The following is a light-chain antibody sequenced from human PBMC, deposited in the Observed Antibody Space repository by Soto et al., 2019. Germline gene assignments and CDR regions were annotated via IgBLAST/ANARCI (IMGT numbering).Light chain of an antibody. J-gene: IGLJ3*02. CDR1: SSNIGSNY. V-gene: IGLV1-47*02. CDR2: NDS. CDR3: ATWDDSLSGRVV. Sequence: QPVLTQPPSASGTPGQRVTISCSGSSSNIGSNYVYWYQQLPGTAPKLLIYNDSQRPSGVPDRFSGSKSGTSASLAISGLRSEDEADYYCATWDDSLSGRVVFGGGTQLTVL.